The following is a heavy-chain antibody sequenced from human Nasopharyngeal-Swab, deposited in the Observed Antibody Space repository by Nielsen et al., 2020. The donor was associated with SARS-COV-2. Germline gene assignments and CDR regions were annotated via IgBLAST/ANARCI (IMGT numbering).Heavy chain of an antibody. J-gene: IGHJ4*02. V-gene: IGHV3-23*01. CDR1: GFSFNTYA. CDR2: ITSSGAST. Sequence: GESLKISCAASGFSFNTYAMSWVRQAPGKGLEWVSAITSSGASTYYADSVKGRFTISRDNSKNTLYLQMNSLRADDTAVYYCAKDRSGSYDYWGQGTLVTVSS. D-gene: IGHD1-26*01. CDR3: AKDRSGSYDY.